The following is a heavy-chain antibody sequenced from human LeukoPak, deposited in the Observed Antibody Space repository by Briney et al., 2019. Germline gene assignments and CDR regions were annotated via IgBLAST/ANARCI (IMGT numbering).Heavy chain of an antibody. J-gene: IGHJ4*02. D-gene: IGHD6-13*01. V-gene: IGHV1-18*01. CDR2: ISAYNGNT. CDR3: ARDLGRVSRYSSRGY. CDR1: GYTFTSYG. Sequence: ASVKVSCKASGYTFTSYGISWVRQAPGQGLEWMGWISAYNGNTNYAQKLQGRVTMTTDTSTSTAYMELRSLRSDDTAVYYCARDLGRVSRYSSRGYWGQGTLVTVSS.